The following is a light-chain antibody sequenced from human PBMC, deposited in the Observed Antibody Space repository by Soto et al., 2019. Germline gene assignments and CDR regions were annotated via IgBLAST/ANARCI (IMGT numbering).Light chain of an antibody. CDR1: QTASSSH. J-gene: IGKJ5*01. CDR2: GAS. Sequence: EIVLTQSPGALSLSPGERATLSCRASQTASSSHLAWYQQKPGQAPRLLIHGASSRATGIPDRFSGSGSGTDFTLSISSLEPEDFAVYYCQQYGSSPPITFGQGTRLDIK. CDR3: QQYGSSPPIT. V-gene: IGKV3-20*01.